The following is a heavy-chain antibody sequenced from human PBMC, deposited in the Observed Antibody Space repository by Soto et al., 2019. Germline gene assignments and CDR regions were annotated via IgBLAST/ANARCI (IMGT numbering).Heavy chain of an antibody. V-gene: IGHV4-59*01. CDR2: IYYSGST. CDR1: GGSISSYY. CDR3: ARVTTGTTQYYYYYYYMDV. Sequence: ASETLSLTCTVSGGSISSYYWSWIRQPPGKGLEWIGYIYYSGSTNYNPSLKSRVTISVDTSKNQFSLKLSSVTAADTAVYYCARVTTGTTQYYYYYYYMDVWGKGTTVTVS. J-gene: IGHJ6*03. D-gene: IGHD1-1*01.